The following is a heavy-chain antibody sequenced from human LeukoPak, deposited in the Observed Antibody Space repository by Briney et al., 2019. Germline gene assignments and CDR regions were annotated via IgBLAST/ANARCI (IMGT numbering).Heavy chain of an antibody. J-gene: IGHJ4*02. D-gene: IGHD6-13*01. CDR2: IYYSGST. V-gene: IGHV4-39*01. CDR3: ARPKGYSSSWYYDY. Sequence: SETLSLTCTVSGGSISSSSYYWGWIRQPPGKGLEWIGSIYYSGSTYYNPSLKSRVTISVDTSKNQFSLKLSSVTAADTAVYYCARPKGYSSSWYYDYWGQGTLVTVSS. CDR1: GGSISSSSYY.